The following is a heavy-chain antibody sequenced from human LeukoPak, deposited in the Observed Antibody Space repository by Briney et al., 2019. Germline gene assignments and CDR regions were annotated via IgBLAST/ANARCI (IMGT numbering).Heavy chain of an antibody. D-gene: IGHD5-12*01. Sequence: SQTLSLTCTVSGGSISSGGYYWSWIRQHPGKGLEWIGYIYYSGSTYYNPSLKSQVTISVDTSKNQFSLKLSSVTAADTAVYYCARVSWGSGYDMDYWGQGTLVTVSS. CDR2: IYYSGST. CDR1: GGSISSGGYY. CDR3: ARVSWGSGYDMDY. J-gene: IGHJ4*02. V-gene: IGHV4-31*01.